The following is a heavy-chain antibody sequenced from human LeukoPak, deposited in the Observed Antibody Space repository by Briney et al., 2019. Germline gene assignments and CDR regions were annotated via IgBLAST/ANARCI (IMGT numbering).Heavy chain of an antibody. CDR1: GFTFSSYG. CDR3: ARGGLWFGESASDY. D-gene: IGHD3-10*01. J-gene: IGHJ4*02. CDR2: IRYDGSNK. V-gene: IGHV3-30*02. Sequence: PGGSLRLSCAASGFTFSSYGMHWVRQAPGKGLEWVAFIRYDGSNKYYADSVKGRFTISRDNSKNTLYLQMNSLRAEDTAVYYCARGGLWFGESASDYWGQGTLVTVSS.